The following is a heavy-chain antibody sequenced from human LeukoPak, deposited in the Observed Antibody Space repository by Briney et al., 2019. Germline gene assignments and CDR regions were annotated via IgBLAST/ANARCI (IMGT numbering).Heavy chain of an antibody. CDR3: VSDTALGY. Sequence: GGSLRLSCAASGFTLSNYWMHWVRRAPGKGLVWVSRIKTDGSSTFYADSVKGRFTISRDNAKNTMYLQMNSLRVEDTAVYYCVSDTALGYWGQGTLVTVSS. CDR1: GFTLSNYW. D-gene: IGHD5-18*01. V-gene: IGHV3-74*01. J-gene: IGHJ4*02. CDR2: IKTDGSST.